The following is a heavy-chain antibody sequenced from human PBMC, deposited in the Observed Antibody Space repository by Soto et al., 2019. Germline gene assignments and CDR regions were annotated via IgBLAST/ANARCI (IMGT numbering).Heavy chain of an antibody. CDR3: ARGYYDSNGQSKAVEI. Sequence: SDSLALACTVWGEPIRSCYGRCMPQSPGTGLEWSGYVHYSGRNKYYPSLKSRVTISVDTSKNQISLKLSSGTDSDTAMYYCARGYYDSNGQSKAVEIWGQG. CDR1: GEPIRSCY. CDR2: VHYSGRN. D-gene: IGHD3-22*01. V-gene: IGHV4-59*01. J-gene: IGHJ4*02.